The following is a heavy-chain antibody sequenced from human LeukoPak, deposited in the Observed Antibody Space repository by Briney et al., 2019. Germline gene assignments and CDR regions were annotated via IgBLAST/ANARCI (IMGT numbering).Heavy chain of an antibody. CDR1: GGSISSYY. D-gene: IGHD3-22*01. CDR2: IYYSGST. J-gene: IGHJ4*02. V-gene: IGHV4-59*01. CDR3: ARFVVSGYYPQPPDY. Sequence: SETLSLTCTVSGGSISSYYWNWIRQPPGKGLEWIGYIYYSGSTNYNLSLKSRVTISVDTSKNQFSLKLSSVTAADTAVYYCARFVVSGYYPQPPDYWGQGTLVTVSS.